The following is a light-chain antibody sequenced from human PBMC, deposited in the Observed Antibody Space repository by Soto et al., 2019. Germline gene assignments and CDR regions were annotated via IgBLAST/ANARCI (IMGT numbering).Light chain of an antibody. CDR3: QQYNNWPPEIT. CDR1: QSVSSN. Sequence: EIVMTQSPATLSVSPGERATLSCRASQSVSSNLAWYQQKPGQAPRLLIYGASTRATGIPARFSGSGSGTEFTLTISSLQSEDFALYYCQQYNNWPPEITFGGGTKVEIK. J-gene: IGKJ4*01. V-gene: IGKV3-15*01. CDR2: GAS.